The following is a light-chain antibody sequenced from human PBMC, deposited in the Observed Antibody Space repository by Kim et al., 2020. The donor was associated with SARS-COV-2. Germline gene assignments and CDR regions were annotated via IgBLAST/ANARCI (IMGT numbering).Light chain of an antibody. CDR2: LNSDGSH. V-gene: IGLV4-69*01. CDR1: SGHSSYA. CDR3: QTWGTVV. J-gene: IGLJ2*01. Sequence: LEASIKLTCTLSSGHSSYAIAWHQQQPEKGPRYLMKLNSDGSHSKGDGIPDRFSGSSSGAERYLTISSLQSEDEADYYCQTWGTVVFGGGTQLTVL.